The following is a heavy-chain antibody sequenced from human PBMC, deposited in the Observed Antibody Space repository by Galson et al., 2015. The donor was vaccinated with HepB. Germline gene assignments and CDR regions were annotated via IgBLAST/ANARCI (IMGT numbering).Heavy chain of an antibody. CDR1: GGSFSGYY. Sequence: SETLSLTCAVYGGSFSGYYWSWIRQHPGKGLEWIGYIYYSGSTYYHNPSLRSRVSISIDTSKKQLSLKLSSVSAADTAVYYCARESGHYDMSGYYSNKYGMDVWGQGTTVTVSS. CDR3: ARESGHYDMSGYYSNKYGMDV. V-gene: IGHV4-34*01. J-gene: IGHJ6*02. CDR2: IYYSGST. D-gene: IGHD3-22*01.